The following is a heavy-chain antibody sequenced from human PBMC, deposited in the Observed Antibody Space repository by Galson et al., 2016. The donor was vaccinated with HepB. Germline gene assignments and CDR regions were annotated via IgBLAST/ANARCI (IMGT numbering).Heavy chain of an antibody. J-gene: IGHJ6*03. V-gene: IGHV3-11*06. CDR2: ISSYITYT. CDR3: ARGSGSGSSRLRFYFYMDM. Sequence: SLRLSCAASGFTFSNHYMSWIRQAPGKGLEWVAYISSYITYTNYADSVRGRFTISRDNPRNLLHLQMNSLRVDDSAIYYCARGSGSGSSRLRFYFYMDMWGKGTTVTVSS. D-gene: IGHD3-10*01. CDR1: GFTFSNHY.